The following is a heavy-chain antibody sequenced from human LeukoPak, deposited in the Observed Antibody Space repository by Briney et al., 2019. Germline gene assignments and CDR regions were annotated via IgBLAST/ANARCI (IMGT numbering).Heavy chain of an antibody. Sequence: GGSLRLSCAASGFTFSSYWMHWVRQAPGKGLVWVSRINTDGSSTSYEDSVKGRFTISRDNSKNTLYVQMNSLRAEDTAVYYCAKMTDPYCSGDSCYPGYFQHWGQGTLVTVSS. D-gene: IGHD2-15*01. CDR2: INTDGSST. CDR1: GFTFSSYW. CDR3: AKMTDPYCSGDSCYPGYFQH. J-gene: IGHJ1*01. V-gene: IGHV3-74*01.